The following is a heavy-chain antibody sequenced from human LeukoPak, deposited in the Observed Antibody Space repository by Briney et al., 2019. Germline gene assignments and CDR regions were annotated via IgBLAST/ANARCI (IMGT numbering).Heavy chain of an antibody. CDR2: ITSDGSDT. Sequence: GGSLRLSCAASGFTFSSYWMHWVRQAPGKGLMWLSRITSDGSDTIYADSGKGRFTISRDNAKNTLYLQMSSLSAEDTAVYYCATGGEQYYDYWGQGTLVTVSS. D-gene: IGHD1/OR15-1a*01. V-gene: IGHV3-74*01. CDR1: GFTFSSYW. J-gene: IGHJ4*02. CDR3: ATGGEQYYDY.